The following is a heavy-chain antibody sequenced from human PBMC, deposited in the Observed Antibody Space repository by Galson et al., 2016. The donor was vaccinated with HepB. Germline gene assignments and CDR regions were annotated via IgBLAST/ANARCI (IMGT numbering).Heavy chain of an antibody. J-gene: IGHJ2*01. CDR3: ARDPPYYDIWTDEGYFDL. D-gene: IGHD3-9*01. CDR1: GFTFSSYW. Sequence: SLRLSCAASGFTFSSYWMHWVRQAPGKGLVWVSRINRDGRSTSYADSVKGRFTISRDNAKNTLYLQMNRLRTEDTAVYYCARDPPYYDIWTDEGYFDLWGRGTLVTVSS. CDR2: INRDGRST. V-gene: IGHV3-74*01.